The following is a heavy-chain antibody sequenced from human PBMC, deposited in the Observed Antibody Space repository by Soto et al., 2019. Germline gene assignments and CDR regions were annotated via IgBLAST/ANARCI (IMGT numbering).Heavy chain of an antibody. Sequence: LRLSCVASGFAFNSYAMTWVRQAPGKGLEWVSTITNSGGSTYYADSVKGRFTISRDNSKNTLYMQMTTPTDEDTAIYYCTKEHDYGYYCWFDPWGQGTLVTVSS. V-gene: IGHV3-23*01. CDR1: GFAFNSYA. CDR3: TKEHDYGYYCWFDP. J-gene: IGHJ5*02. D-gene: IGHD4-17*01. CDR2: ITNSGGST.